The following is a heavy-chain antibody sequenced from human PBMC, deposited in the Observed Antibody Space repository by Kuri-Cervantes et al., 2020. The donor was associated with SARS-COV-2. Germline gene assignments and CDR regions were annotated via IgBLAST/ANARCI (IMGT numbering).Heavy chain of an antibody. D-gene: IGHD3-10*01. V-gene: IGHV4-59*01. Sequence: ESLKISCTVSGGSISSYYWSWIRQPPGKGLEWIGYIYYSGYTNYNPSLRSRVTMSLDTSKNQFSLRLSSVTTADTAVYYCARDPGKGKFYYYGLDIWGQGTTVTVSS. CDR2: IYYSGYT. CDR3: ARDPGKGKFYYYGLDI. CDR1: GGSISSYY. J-gene: IGHJ6*02.